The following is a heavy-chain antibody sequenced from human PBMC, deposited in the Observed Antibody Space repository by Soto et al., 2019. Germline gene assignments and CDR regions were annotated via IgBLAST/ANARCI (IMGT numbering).Heavy chain of an antibody. Sequence: QVQLQQWGAGLLKPSETLSLTCAVYGGSFSGYYWSWIRQPPGEGLEGIGEINHSGSTNYNPSLKSRVTISVDTSKNQFSLKLSSVTAADTAVYYCARGGPYIVVVVAATDEYFQHWGQGTLVTVSS. CDR1: GGSFSGYY. CDR2: INHSGST. D-gene: IGHD2-15*01. J-gene: IGHJ1*01. CDR3: ARGGPYIVVVVAATDEYFQH. V-gene: IGHV4-34*01.